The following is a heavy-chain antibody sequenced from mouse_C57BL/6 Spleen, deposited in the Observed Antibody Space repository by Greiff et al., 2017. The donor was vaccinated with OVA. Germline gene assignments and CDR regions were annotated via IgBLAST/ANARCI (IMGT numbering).Heavy chain of an antibody. Sequence: VKLVESGPGLVQPSQSLSITCTVSGFSLTSYGVHWVRQSPGKGLEWLGVIWSGGSTDYNAAFISRLSISKDNSKSQVFFKMNSLQADDTAIYYCAGLTTDYYAMDYWGQGTSVTVSS. J-gene: IGHJ4*01. CDR3: AGLTTDYYAMDY. V-gene: IGHV2-2*01. CDR1: GFSLTSYG. D-gene: IGHD1-1*01. CDR2: IWSGGST.